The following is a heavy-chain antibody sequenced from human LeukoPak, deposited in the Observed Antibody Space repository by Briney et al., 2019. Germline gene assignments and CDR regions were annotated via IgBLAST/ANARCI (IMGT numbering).Heavy chain of an antibody. V-gene: IGHV4-30-2*01. D-gene: IGHD6-13*01. CDR1: DGSISSGGYS. CDR2: IYHSGST. J-gene: IGHJ3*02. Sequence: PSETLSLTCTVSDGSISSGGYSWSWIRQPPGKGLEWIGYIYHSGSTYYNPSLKSRVTISVDRSKNQFSLKLSSVTAADTAVYYCARGSRARGAFDIWGQGTMVTVSS. CDR3: ARGSRARGAFDI.